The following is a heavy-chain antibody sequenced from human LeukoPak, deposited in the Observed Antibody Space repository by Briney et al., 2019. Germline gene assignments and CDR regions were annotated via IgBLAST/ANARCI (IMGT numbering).Heavy chain of an antibody. CDR1: GGSISSGSYY. V-gene: IGHV4-61*02. Sequence: SQTLSLTCTVSGGSISSGSYYWSWIRQPAGKGLEWIGRIYTSGSTNYSPSLKSRVTISVDTSKNQFSLKLSSVTAADTAVYYCAREGIAAAHDYWGQGTLVTVSS. CDR2: IYTSGST. J-gene: IGHJ4*02. D-gene: IGHD6-13*01. CDR3: AREGIAAAHDY.